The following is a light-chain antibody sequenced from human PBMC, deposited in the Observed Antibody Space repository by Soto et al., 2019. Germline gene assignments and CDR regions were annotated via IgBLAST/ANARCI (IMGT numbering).Light chain of an antibody. J-gene: IGLJ1*01. CDR2: EVN. V-gene: IGLV2-8*01. Sequence: QSVLTQSPSASGSPGQSVTISCTGTSSDVGAYKYVSWYQQHPGKAPKVMIYEVNKRPSGVPDRFSGSKSGNTASLTVSGLQAEDEADYYCSSYGGSNNLYVFGTGTKVTVL. CDR3: SSYGGSNNLYV. CDR1: SSDVGAYKY.